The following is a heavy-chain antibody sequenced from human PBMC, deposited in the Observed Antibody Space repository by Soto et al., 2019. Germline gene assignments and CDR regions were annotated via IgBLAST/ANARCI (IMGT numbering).Heavy chain of an antibody. Sequence: ASVKVSCKASGYTFTSYGISWVRQAPGQGLEWMGWFSAYNGNTNYAQKLQVRVTMTTDTSTSTAYMELRSLRSADTAVYYCAREKRRGCSGGSCYSDYWGQGTLVTVSS. CDR1: GYTFTSYG. CDR2: FSAYNGNT. CDR3: AREKRRGCSGGSCYSDY. J-gene: IGHJ4*02. D-gene: IGHD2-15*01. V-gene: IGHV1-18*01.